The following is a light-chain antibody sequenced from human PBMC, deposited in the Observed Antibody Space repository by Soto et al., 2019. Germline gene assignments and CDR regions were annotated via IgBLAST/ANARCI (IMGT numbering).Light chain of an antibody. CDR1: QSVSSN. CDR2: GVS. CDR3: QQYNDCPLA. J-gene: IGKJ5*01. Sequence: EIVMTQSPATLSVSPGGRATLSCRASQSVSSNLAWYQQRPGQTPRLLIYGVSTRATGIPARFSGGGSGTEFTLTISSLQSEDFAIYYCQQYNDCPLALGQGTRLEIK. V-gene: IGKV3-15*01.